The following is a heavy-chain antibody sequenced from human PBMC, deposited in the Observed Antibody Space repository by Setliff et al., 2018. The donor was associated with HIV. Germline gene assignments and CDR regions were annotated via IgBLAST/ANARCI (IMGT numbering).Heavy chain of an antibody. D-gene: IGHD6-13*01. V-gene: IGHV4-61*09. CDR1: GGSISSGSYY. J-gene: IGHJ4*02. CDR2: ISPSGST. Sequence: SETLSLTCTVSGGSISSGSYYWTWIRQPAGKGLEWIGEISPSGSTNCNPSLKCRVTMSVDTSKNQFSLKLSSVTAADTAVYYCAGFPLSSSWYFYWGQGTLVTVSS. CDR3: AGFPLSSSWYFY.